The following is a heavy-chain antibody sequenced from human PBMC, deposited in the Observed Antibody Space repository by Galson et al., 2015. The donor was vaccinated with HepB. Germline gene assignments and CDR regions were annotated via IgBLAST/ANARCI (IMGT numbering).Heavy chain of an antibody. CDR2: IGTAGET. V-gene: IGHV3-13*01. CDR1: GFTFSTYD. CDR3: ARGEGIVGGGDFDY. D-gene: IGHD1-26*01. J-gene: IGHJ4*02. Sequence: SLGLSCAASGFTFSTYDMHWVRQVTGKGLEWVSTIGTAGETYYPGSVKGRFTISRENAKKSVYLQMNSLRGGDAAVYYCARGEGIVGGGDFDYWGQGTLVTVSS.